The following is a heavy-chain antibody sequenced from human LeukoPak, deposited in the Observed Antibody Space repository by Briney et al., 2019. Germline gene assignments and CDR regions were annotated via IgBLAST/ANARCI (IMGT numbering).Heavy chain of an antibody. Sequence: PGGSLRLSCAASGFTFSSYWMHWDRQAPGKGLVWVSRINSDGSSTNYADSVKGRFTISRDNAKNTLYLQINSLRAEDTAVYYCASPIAVAGPYYFDYWGQGTLVTVSS. J-gene: IGHJ4*02. CDR1: GFTFSSYW. CDR2: INSDGSST. CDR3: ASPIAVAGPYYFDY. V-gene: IGHV3-74*01. D-gene: IGHD6-19*01.